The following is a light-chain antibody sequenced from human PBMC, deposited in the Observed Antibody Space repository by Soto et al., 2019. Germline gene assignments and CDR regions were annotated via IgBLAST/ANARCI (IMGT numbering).Light chain of an antibody. Sequence: QSALTQPPSASGTPGQRVTISCSGGSSNVGGNPVNWYQHVPTTAPKLLIYTNTQRPSGVPDRFSGSKSGTSASLAISGLQSEDEADYYCASWDDSLNGPVFGTGTKVTV. CDR2: TNT. J-gene: IGLJ1*01. V-gene: IGLV1-44*01. CDR3: ASWDDSLNGPV. CDR1: SSNVGGNP.